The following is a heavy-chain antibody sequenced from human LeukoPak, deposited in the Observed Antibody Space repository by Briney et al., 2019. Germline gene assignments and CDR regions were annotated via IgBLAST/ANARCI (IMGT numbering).Heavy chain of an antibody. D-gene: IGHD3-10*01. Sequence: GASVKVSCKASGYTFTSYAMNWVRQAPGQGLEWMGWINTNTGNPTYAQGFTGRFVFSLDTSVSTAYLQISSLKAEDTAVYYCARAFAPNYYGSGSYYPSDYWGQGTLVTVSS. CDR1: GYTFTSYA. CDR2: INTNTGNP. V-gene: IGHV7-4-1*02. CDR3: ARAFAPNYYGSGSYYPSDY. J-gene: IGHJ4*02.